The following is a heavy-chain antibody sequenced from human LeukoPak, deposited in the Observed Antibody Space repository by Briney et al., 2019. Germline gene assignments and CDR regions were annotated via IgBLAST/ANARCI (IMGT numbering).Heavy chain of an antibody. Sequence: PGGSLRLSCAASGFTFSSYSMNWVRQAPGKGLEWVSSISSGSSYKYYGDSVKGRFTISRDNAKNSLYLQMNSLRAEDTAVYYCARGAETIFFVEGESHWVDPWGQGTLVTVSS. V-gene: IGHV3-21*01. D-gene: IGHD3-9*01. CDR1: GFTFSSYS. CDR2: ISSGSSYK. CDR3: ARGAETIFFVEGESHWVDP. J-gene: IGHJ5*02.